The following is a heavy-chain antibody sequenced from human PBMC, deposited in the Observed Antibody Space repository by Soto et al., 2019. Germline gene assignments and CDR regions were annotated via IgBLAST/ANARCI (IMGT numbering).Heavy chain of an antibody. J-gene: IGHJ5*02. CDR3: ARGGRYCSGGSCHRTRGNWFDP. CDR2: INHSGST. V-gene: IGHV4-34*01. CDR1: GGSFSGYY. Sequence: SETLSLTCAVYGGSFSGYYWSWIRQPPGKGLEWIGEINHSGSTNYNPSLKSRVTISVDTSKNQFSLELSSVTAADTAVYYCARGGRYCSGGSCHRTRGNWFDPWGQGTLVTVSS. D-gene: IGHD2-15*01.